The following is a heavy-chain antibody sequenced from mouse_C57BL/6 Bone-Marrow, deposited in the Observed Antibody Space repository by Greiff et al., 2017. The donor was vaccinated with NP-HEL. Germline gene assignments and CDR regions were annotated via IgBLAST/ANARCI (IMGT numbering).Heavy chain of an antibody. CDR3: ARGRGFAY. J-gene: IGHJ3*01. V-gene: IGHV1-42*01. Sequence: VHVKQSGPELVKPGASVKISCKASGYSFTGYYMNWVKQSPEKSLEWIGEINPSTGGTTYNQKFKAKATLTVDKSSSTAYMQLKSLTSEDSAVYYCARGRGFAYWGQGTLVTVSA. CDR1: GYSFTGYY. CDR2: INPSTGGT.